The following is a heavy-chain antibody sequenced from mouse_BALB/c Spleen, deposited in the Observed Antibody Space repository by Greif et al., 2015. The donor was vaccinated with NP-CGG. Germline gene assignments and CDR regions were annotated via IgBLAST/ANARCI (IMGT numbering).Heavy chain of an antibody. J-gene: IGHJ4*01. Sequence: EVKLMESGAELVKPGASAKLSCTASGFNIKDTYMHWVKQRPEQGLEWIGRIDPANGNTKYDPKFQGKATITADTSSNTSYLQLSRLTSEDTAVYCCARARPDYAMDYWGQGTSVTVSS. V-gene: IGHV14-3*02. CDR2: IDPANGNT. CDR3: ARARPDYAMDY. D-gene: IGHD3-1*01. CDR1: GFNIKDTY.